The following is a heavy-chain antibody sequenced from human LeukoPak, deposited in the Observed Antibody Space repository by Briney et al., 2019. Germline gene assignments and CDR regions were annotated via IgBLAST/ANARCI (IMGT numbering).Heavy chain of an antibody. J-gene: IGHJ6*02. CDR2: IRSKAYGGTI. D-gene: IGHD5-18*01. V-gene: IGHV3-49*04. CDR3: TRGPIQLWIHNAMDV. Sequence: GGSLRLSCTTSGFTFGDYTMSWVRQAPGKGLEWVGFIRSKAYGGTIEYAASVKGRFTISRDDSKSIAYLQMNSLKIEDTALYYCTRGPIQLWIHNAMDVWGQGTTVTVSS. CDR1: GFTFGDYT.